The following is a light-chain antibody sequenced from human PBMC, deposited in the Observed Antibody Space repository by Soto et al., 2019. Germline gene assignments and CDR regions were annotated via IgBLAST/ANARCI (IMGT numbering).Light chain of an antibody. V-gene: IGLV2-14*01. CDR2: EVS. J-gene: IGLJ3*02. CDR3: SSYTSGSTPWV. Sequence: QSALTQPASVSGSPGQSITISCTGTNRDVGAYTYVSWYQHHPGKAPKLLIREVSNRPPGVSNRFSGSKSGNTASLTISGLQAEDEADYYCSSYTSGSTPWVFGGGTKLTVL. CDR1: NRDVGAYTY.